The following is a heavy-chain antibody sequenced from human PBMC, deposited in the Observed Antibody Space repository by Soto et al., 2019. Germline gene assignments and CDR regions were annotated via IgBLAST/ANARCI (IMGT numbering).Heavy chain of an antibody. J-gene: IGHJ4*02. CDR1: GYTFTSYA. CDR3: ASPIAAATTLDS. CDR2: INAGNGNT. V-gene: IGHV1-3*01. Sequence: ASVKVPCKASGYTFTSYAMHWVSQAPGQRLEWMGWINAGNGNTKYSQKFQGRVAITSDTSASTAYMELSSLRSEDTAVFYCASPIAAATTLDSWGQGTLVTVSS. D-gene: IGHD6-25*01.